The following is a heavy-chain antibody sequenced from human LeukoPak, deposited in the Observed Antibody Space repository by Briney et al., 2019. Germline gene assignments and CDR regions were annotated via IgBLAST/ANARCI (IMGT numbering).Heavy chain of an antibody. CDR3: ARGGLRGDY. V-gene: IGHV3-48*01. Sequence: GGSLRLSCAASGFTFSSYSMNWVRQAPGKGLEWVSYISSSSGTIYYADSVKGRFAISRDNAENSLYLQMSSLRAEDTAVYYCARGGLRGDYWGQGTLVTVSS. CDR2: ISSSSGTI. D-gene: IGHD4-17*01. CDR1: GFTFSSYS. J-gene: IGHJ4*02.